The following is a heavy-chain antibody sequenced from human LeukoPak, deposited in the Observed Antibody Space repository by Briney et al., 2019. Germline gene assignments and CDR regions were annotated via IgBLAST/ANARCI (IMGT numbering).Heavy chain of an antibody. CDR2: FDPEDGET. Sequence: GASVKVSCKASGYTLTELSMHWVRQAPGKGLEWVGGFDPEDGETIYAQKFQGRVTMTEDTSTDTAYMELSSLRSEDTAVYYCAHGSSSTSWYYGMDVWGQGTTVTVSS. CDR1: GYTLTELS. V-gene: IGHV1-24*01. CDR3: AHGSSSTSWYYGMDV. D-gene: IGHD2-2*01. J-gene: IGHJ6*02.